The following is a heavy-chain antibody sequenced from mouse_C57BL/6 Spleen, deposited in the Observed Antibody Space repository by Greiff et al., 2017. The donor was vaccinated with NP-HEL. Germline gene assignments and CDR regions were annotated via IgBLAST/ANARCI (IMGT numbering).Heavy chain of an antibody. J-gene: IGHJ2*01. Sequence: VQLQQSGPELVKPGAPVKIPCKASGYTFTDYNMDWVKQSHGKSLEWIGDINPNNGGTIYNQKFKGKATLTVDKSSSTAYMELRSLTSEDTAVYYCARLGGPTFFDYWGQGTTLTVSS. CDR1: GYTFTDYN. V-gene: IGHV1-18*01. D-gene: IGHD5-5*01. CDR3: ARLGGPTFFDY. CDR2: INPNNGGT.